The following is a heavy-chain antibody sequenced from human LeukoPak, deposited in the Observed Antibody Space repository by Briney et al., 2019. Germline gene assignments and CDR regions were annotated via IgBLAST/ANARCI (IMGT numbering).Heavy chain of an antibody. CDR2: INHSGST. J-gene: IGHJ4*02. Sequence: PSETLSLTCAVYGGSFSGYYWSWIRQPPGKGLEWIGEINHSGSTNYNPSLKSRVTISVDTSKNQFSLRLSSVTAADTAVYYCARPSRMIWFGESVFDYWGQGTLVTVSS. V-gene: IGHV4-34*01. CDR3: ARPSRMIWFGESVFDY. CDR1: GGSFSGYY. D-gene: IGHD3-10*01.